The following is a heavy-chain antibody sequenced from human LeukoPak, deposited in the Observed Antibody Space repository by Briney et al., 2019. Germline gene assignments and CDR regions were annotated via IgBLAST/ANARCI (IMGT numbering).Heavy chain of an antibody. J-gene: IGHJ4*02. CDR1: GGSFSGYY. CDR3: ARRRYDASGYYPSRGRYFDY. V-gene: IGHV4-34*01. CDR2: INHSGST. Sequence: NTSETLSLTCAVYGGSFSGYYWSWVRQPPEKGLEWIGEINHSGSTNYNPSLKSRVTISVDTSKNQFSLELTSVTAADTAVYYCARRRYDASGYYPSRGRYFDYWGQGTLVTVSS. D-gene: IGHD3-22*01.